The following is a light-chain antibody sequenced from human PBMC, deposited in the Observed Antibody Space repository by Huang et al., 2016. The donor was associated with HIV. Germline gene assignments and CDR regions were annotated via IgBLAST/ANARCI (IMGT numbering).Light chain of an antibody. CDR2: VAS. CDR1: QKINTY. J-gene: IGKJ1*01. Sequence: DIQMTQSPSSLSASVGDRITITCRASQKINTYLNWYQQIPGKAPNLLIYVASSLQSGVPSRFSGSGSETDFVLTISGLQAEDSATYYCQQRYITPRTFGQGTKVEV. V-gene: IGKV1-39*01. CDR3: QQRYITPRT.